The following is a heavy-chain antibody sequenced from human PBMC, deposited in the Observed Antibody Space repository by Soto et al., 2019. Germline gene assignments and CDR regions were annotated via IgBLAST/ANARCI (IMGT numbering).Heavy chain of an antibody. CDR3: ATKKGYSYGYDLFDY. CDR1: GFTFSSYW. D-gene: IGHD5-18*01. J-gene: IGHJ4*02. Sequence: GGSLRLSCAASGFTFSSYWMSWVRQAPGKGLEWVANIKQDGSEKYYVDSVKGRFTISRDNAKNSLYLQMNSLRAEDTAVYYCATKKGYSYGYDLFDYWGQGTLVTVSS. V-gene: IGHV3-7*01. CDR2: IKQDGSEK.